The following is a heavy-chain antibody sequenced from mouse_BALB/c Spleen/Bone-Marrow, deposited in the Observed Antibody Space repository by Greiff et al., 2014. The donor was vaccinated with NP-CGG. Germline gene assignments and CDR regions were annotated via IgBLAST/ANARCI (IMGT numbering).Heavy chain of an antibody. CDR1: GFSLTSYG. CDR3: AKVNRYGYAMDY. J-gene: IGHJ4*01. D-gene: IGHD1-1*01. CDR2: IWGGGSI. V-gene: IGHV2-3*01. Sequence: QVQLQQSGPGLVAPAQSLSITCTVSGFSLTSYGVSWVRQPPGKGLEWLGVIWGGGSINYNSALISRLSIIKDNSKSQVFLKLNSVQTDDTATYYCAKVNRYGYAMDYWGQGTSVTVSS.